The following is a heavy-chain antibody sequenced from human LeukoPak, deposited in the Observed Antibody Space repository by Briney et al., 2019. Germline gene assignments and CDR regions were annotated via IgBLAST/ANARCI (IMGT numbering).Heavy chain of an antibody. V-gene: IGHV3-30*04. CDR2: ISYDGSNK. Sequence: GGSLRLSCAASGFTFSSYAMHWVRQAPGKGLEWVAVISYDGSNKYYADSVKGRFTISRDNSKNTLYLQMNSLRAEDTAMYYCARGGYYYGSGSYYIYGMDVWGKGTTVTVSS. CDR1: GFTFSSYA. D-gene: IGHD3-10*01. CDR3: ARGGYYYGSGSYYIYGMDV. J-gene: IGHJ6*04.